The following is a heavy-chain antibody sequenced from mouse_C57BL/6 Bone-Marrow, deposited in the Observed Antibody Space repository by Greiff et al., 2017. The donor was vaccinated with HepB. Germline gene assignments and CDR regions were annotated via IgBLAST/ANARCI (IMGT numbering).Heavy chain of an antibody. CDR1: GYTFTSYG. CDR3: ARYGYKYFDV. CDR2: IYPRSGNT. D-gene: IGHD1-2*01. J-gene: IGHJ1*03. Sequence: VKLMESGAELARPGASVKLSCKASGYTFTSYGISWVKQRTGQGLEWIGEIYPRSGNTYYNEKFKGKATLTADNSSSTAYMELRSLTSEDSAVYFCARYGYKYFDVWGTGTTVTVSS. V-gene: IGHV1-81*01.